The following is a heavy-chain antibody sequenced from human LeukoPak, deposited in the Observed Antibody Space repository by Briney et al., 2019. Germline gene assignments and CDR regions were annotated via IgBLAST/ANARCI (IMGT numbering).Heavy chain of an antibody. V-gene: IGHV3-23*01. J-gene: IGHJ4*02. CDR1: GFTFSTYA. CDR2: ISADGGTT. D-gene: IGHD2-15*01. Sequence: GGSLRLSCAASGFTFSTYAMNWVRQAPGKGLEWVSGISADGGTTYYGDSVKGRFTISRDNSKNLFYLQMNSLRGEDTALYYCTEGGGGHCSGGFCSNFDYWGQGALVTVSS. CDR3: TEGGGGHCSGGFCSNFDY.